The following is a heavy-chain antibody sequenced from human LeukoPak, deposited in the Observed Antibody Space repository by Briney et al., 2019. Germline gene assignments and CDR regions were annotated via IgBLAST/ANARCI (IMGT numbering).Heavy chain of an antibody. Sequence: ASVKVSRKASGYTFTSYDINWVRQATGQGLEWMGWMNPNSGNTGYAQKFQGRVTMTRNTSISTAYMELSSLRSEDTAVYYCARDDSSSWLRGYYYYMDVWGKGTTVTVSS. CDR1: GYTFTSYD. CDR2: MNPNSGNT. J-gene: IGHJ6*03. D-gene: IGHD6-13*01. CDR3: ARDDSSSWLRGYYYYMDV. V-gene: IGHV1-8*01.